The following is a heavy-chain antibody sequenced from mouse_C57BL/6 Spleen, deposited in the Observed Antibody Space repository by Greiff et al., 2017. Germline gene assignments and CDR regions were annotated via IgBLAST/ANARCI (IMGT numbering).Heavy chain of an antibody. CDR3: AKFITTVVATRDYAMDY. D-gene: IGHD1-1*01. J-gene: IGHJ4*01. CDR1: GYSFTDYN. CDR2: INPNYGTT. V-gene: IGHV1-39*01. Sequence: EVKLVESGPELVKPGASVKISCKASGYSFTDYNMNWVKQSNGKSLEWIGVINPNYGTTSYNQKFKGKATLTVDQSSSTAYMQLNSLTSEDSAVYYCAKFITTVVATRDYAMDYWGQGTSVTVSS.